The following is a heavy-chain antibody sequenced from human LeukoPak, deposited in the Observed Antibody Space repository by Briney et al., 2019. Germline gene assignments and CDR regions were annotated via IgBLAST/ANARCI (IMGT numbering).Heavy chain of an antibody. CDR1: GGSFSGYY. CDR3: ARSSQDIVVVPAAPLVATAHLDY. V-gene: IGHV4-34*01. D-gene: IGHD2-2*01. J-gene: IGHJ4*02. Sequence: SETLSLTCAVYGGSFSGYYWSWIRQPPGKGQEWIGEINHSGSTNYNPSLKSRVTISVDTSKNQFSLKLSSVTAADTAVYYCARSSQDIVVVPAAPLVATAHLDYWGQGTLVTVSS. CDR2: INHSGST.